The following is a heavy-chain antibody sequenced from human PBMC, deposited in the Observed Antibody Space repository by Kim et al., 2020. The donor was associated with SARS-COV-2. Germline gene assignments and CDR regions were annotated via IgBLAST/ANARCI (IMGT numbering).Heavy chain of an antibody. CDR2: INHSGST. V-gene: IGHV4-34*01. J-gene: IGHJ4*02. D-gene: IGHD3-10*01. CDR3: ARGLRILWFGEWPLFDY. CDR1: GGSFSGYY. Sequence: SETLSLTCAVYGGSFSGYYWSWIRQPPGKGLEWIGEINHSGSTNYNPSLKSRVTISVDTSKNQFSLKLSSVTAADTAVYYCARGLRILWFGEWPLFDYWGQGTLVTVSS.